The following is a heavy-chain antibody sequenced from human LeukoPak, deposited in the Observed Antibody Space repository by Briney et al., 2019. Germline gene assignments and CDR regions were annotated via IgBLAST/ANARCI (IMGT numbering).Heavy chain of an antibody. CDR3: AKSGYLEYSSSSSWYYFDY. CDR2: ISWNSGSI. Sequence: PGGSLRLSCAASGFTFRNSWMSWVRQAPGKGLEWVSGISWNSGSIGYADSVKGRFTISRDNAKNSLYLQMNSLRAEDTALYYCAKSGYLEYSSSSSWYYFDYWGQGTLVTVSS. CDR1: GFTFRNSW. D-gene: IGHD6-6*01. V-gene: IGHV3-9*01. J-gene: IGHJ4*02.